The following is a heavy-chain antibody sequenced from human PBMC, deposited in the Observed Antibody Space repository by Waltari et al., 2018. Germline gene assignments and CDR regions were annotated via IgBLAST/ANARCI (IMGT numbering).Heavy chain of an antibody. CDR3: ATSPGIVGATTGDGAFDI. Sequence: QVQLVQSGAEVKKPGASVKVSCKVSGYTLTELSMHWVRQAPGKGLEWMGGFDPEDGETIYAQKVQGRVTMTEDTATDTAYMELSSLRAEDTAVYYCATSPGIVGATTGDGAFDIWGQGTMVTVSS. V-gene: IGHV1-24*01. D-gene: IGHD1-26*01. CDR1: GYTLTELS. J-gene: IGHJ3*02. CDR2: FDPEDGET.